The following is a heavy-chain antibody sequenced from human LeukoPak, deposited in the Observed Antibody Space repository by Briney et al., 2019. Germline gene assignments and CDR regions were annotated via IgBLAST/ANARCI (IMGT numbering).Heavy chain of an antibody. CDR2: IKQDGSEK. CDR3: AKDAQPRSRWFDP. J-gene: IGHJ5*02. D-gene: IGHD3-16*01. Sequence: PGGSLRLSCAASGFIFKDYWMIWVRQAPGKGLEWVANIKQDGSEKYYVDSVKGRFTISRDNAKNSLYLQKNTLRAEDTAMYYCAKDAQPRSRWFDPWGQGTLVTVSS. V-gene: IGHV3-7*03. CDR1: GFIFKDYW.